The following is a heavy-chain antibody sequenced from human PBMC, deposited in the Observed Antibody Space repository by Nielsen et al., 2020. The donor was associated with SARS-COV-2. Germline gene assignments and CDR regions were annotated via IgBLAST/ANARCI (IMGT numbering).Heavy chain of an antibody. Sequence: GGSLRLSCKGSGYSFTSYWISWVRQMPGKGLEWMGRIDPSDSYTNYSPSFQGHVTISADKSISTAYLQWSSLKASDTAMYYCARYSYCTNGVCYTDDAFDIWGQGTMVTVSS. CDR3: ARYSYCTNGVCYTDDAFDI. D-gene: IGHD2-8*01. V-gene: IGHV5-10-1*01. CDR1: GYSFTSYW. CDR2: IDPSDSYT. J-gene: IGHJ3*02.